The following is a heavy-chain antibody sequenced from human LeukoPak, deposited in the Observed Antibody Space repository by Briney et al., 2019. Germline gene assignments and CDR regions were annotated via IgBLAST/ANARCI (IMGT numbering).Heavy chain of an antibody. CDR3: ASRDGYNPLWGHYFDY. J-gene: IGHJ4*02. Sequence: MSSETLSLTCTVSGGSISSYYWSWIRQPAGKGLEWIGRIYTSGSTNYNPSLKSRVTMSVDTSKNQFSLKLSSVTAADTAVYYCASRDGYNPLWGHYFDYWGQGTLVTVSS. CDR1: GGSISSYY. V-gene: IGHV4-4*07. D-gene: IGHD5-24*01. CDR2: IYTSGST.